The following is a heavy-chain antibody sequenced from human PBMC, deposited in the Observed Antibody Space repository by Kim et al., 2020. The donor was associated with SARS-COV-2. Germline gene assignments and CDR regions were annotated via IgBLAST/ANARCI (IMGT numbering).Heavy chain of an antibody. Sequence: GGSLRLSCAASGFTFSSYGMHWVRQAPGKGLEWVAVISYDGSNKYYADSVKGRFTISRDNSKNTLYLQMNSLRAEDTAVYYCATGAGYYYYGMDVWGQGTTVTVSS. J-gene: IGHJ6*02. D-gene: IGHD3-10*01. CDR1: GFTFSSYG. V-gene: IGHV3-30*03. CDR3: ATGAGYYYYGMDV. CDR2: ISYDGSNK.